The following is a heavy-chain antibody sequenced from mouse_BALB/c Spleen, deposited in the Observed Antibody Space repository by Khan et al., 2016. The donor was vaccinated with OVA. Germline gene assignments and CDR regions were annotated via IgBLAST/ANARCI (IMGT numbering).Heavy chain of an antibody. D-gene: IGHD2-4*01. CDR3: RRRNYDGYFFDY. Sequence: EVKLLESGPGLVKPSQSLSLTCTVTGYSITSGYAWNWIRQFPGNKLEWMGYISYSGVTSYTPSHKSRIFITRDTSKNQFFLMLNFVTTEDTATFYCRRRNYDGYFFDYWGQGTTLTVSS. J-gene: IGHJ2*01. V-gene: IGHV3-2*02. CDR1: GYSITSGYA. CDR2: ISYSGVT.